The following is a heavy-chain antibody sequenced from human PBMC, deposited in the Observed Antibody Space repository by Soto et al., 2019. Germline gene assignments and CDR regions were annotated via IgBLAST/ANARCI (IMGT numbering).Heavy chain of an antibody. V-gene: IGHV1-3*01. D-gene: IGHD3-10*01. CDR3: ARSWAGHYYYGSGSYDY. J-gene: IGHJ4*02. CDR1: GYTFTSYA. Sequence: QVQLVQSGAEVKKPGASVKVSCKASGYTFTSYAMHWVRQAPGQRLEWMGWINAGNGNTKYSQKFQGRVTITRDTSASTAYMELSSLRSEDTAVYYCARSWAGHYYYGSGSYDYWGQGTLVTVSS. CDR2: INAGNGNT.